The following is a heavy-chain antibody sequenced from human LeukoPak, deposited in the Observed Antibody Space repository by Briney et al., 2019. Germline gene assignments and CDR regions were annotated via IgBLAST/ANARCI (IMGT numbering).Heavy chain of an antibody. CDR2: ISAYNGNT. CDR3: AREGPTGYYPKPRYYYYGMDV. V-gene: IGHV1-18*01. CDR1: GYTFTSYG. J-gene: IGHJ6*02. Sequence: AASVKVSCKASGYTFTSYGISWVRQAPGQGLECMGWISAYNGNTNYAQKLQGRVTMTTDTSTSTAYMELRSLRSDDTAVYYCAREGPTGYYPKPRYYYYGMDVWGQGTTVTVSS. D-gene: IGHD3-9*01.